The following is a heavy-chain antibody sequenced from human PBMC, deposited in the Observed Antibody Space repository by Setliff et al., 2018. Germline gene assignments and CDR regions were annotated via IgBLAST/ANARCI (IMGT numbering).Heavy chain of an antibody. V-gene: IGHV3-48*03. CDR1: GFSFSRYE. J-gene: IGHJ3*02. CDR2: THIDGITV. Sequence: GGSLRLSCAASGFSFSRYEMIWVRQAPGKGLEWVSKTHIDGITVYSDSVKGRSIIYRDNARNSLHLQMNSLRAEDTAVYYCARDRYSSSLYGEGDAFDIWGQGTMVTVSS. CDR3: ARDRYSSSLYGEGDAFDI. D-gene: IGHD6-13*01.